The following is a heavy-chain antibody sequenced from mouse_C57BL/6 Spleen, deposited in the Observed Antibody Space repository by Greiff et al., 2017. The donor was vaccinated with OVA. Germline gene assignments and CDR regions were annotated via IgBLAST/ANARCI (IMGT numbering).Heavy chain of an antibody. CDR2: IWGGGST. J-gene: IGHJ4*01. CDR1: GFSLTSYG. D-gene: IGHD1-1*01. CDR3: ANRDYGLYYYAMDY. Sequence: VQLQQSGPGLVAPSQSLSITCTVSGFSLTSYGVDWVRQPPGKGLEWLGVIWGGGSTNYNSALMSRLSISKDNSKSQVFLKMNSLQTDDTAMYYCANRDYGLYYYAMDYWGQGTLVTVSS. V-gene: IGHV2-9*01.